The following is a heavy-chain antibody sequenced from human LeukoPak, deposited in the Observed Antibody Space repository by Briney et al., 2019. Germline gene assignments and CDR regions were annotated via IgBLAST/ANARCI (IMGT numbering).Heavy chain of an antibody. D-gene: IGHD3-16*01. Sequence: PGGSLRLSCAASGFTFSNAWMSWVRQAPGKGLEWVGRIKSKTDGGTTDYAAPVKGRFTISRDDSKNTLYLQMNSLKTEDTAVYYCTTDSFYDYVWGSHAFDIWAKGQWSPSLQ. CDR1: GFTFSNAW. CDR3: TTDSFYDYVWGSHAFDI. J-gene: IGHJ3*02. V-gene: IGHV3-15*01. CDR2: IKSKTDGGTT.